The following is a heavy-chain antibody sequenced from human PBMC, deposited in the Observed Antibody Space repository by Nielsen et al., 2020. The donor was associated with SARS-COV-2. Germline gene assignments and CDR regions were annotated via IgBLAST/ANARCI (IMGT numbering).Heavy chain of an antibody. D-gene: IGHD3-10*01. J-gene: IGHJ4*02. CDR1: GFTVSSNY. V-gene: IGHV3-53*01. CDR2: IYSGGST. Sequence: GGSLRLSCAASGFTVSSNYMSWVRQAPGKGLEWVSVIYSGGSTYYADSVKGRFTISRDNSKNTLYLQMNSLRAEDTAVYYCARDDQYYYGSGSYFYWGQGTLVTVSS. CDR3: ARDDQYYYGSGSYFY.